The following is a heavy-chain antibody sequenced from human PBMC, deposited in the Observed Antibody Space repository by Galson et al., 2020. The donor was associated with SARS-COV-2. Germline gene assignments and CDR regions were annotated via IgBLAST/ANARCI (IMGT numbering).Heavy chain of an antibody. Sequence: QTWGSLRLTCAASGFTVSSNYMSWVRQAPGKGLEWVSIIYSDDNTYYADTVKGRFTIARDNTRNTQYLQMNSLRADDTAVYYCARERNRRAAAITVKSWGQGTMVTLSS. D-gene: IGHD6-25*01. V-gene: IGHV3-66*01. CDR1: GFTVSSNY. CDR2: IYSDDNT. J-gene: IGHJ1*01. CDR3: ARERNRRAAAITVKS.